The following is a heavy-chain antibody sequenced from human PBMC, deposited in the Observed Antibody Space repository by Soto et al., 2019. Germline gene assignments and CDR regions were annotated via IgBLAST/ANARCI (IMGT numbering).Heavy chain of an antibody. V-gene: IGHV3-30-3*01. CDR1: GFTFSSYA. J-gene: IGHJ6*02. Sequence: PGGSLRLSCAASGFTFSSYAMHWVRQAPGKGLEWVAVISHDGSNKYYADSVKGRFTISRDNSKNTLYLQMNSLRAEDTAVYYCAREIVVVVAATLFYYGMDVWGQGTTVTVSS. CDR2: ISHDGSNK. CDR3: AREIVVVVAATLFYYGMDV. D-gene: IGHD2-15*01.